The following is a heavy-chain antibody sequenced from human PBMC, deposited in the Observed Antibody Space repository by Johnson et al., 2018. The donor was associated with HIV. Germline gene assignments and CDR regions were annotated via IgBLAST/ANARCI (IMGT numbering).Heavy chain of an antibody. CDR2: IKQDGSEK. D-gene: IGHD3-10*01. V-gene: IGHV3-7*01. Sequence: VQLVESGGGLVQPGGSLRLSCAASGFTFSSYWMSWVRQAPGKGLEWVANIKQDGSEKYYVDSLKGRFTISRDNAKNSLYLQMNSLRAEDTAVYYCANTSPGSRSFGAFDIWGQGTMVTVSS. CDR1: GFTFSSYW. J-gene: IGHJ3*02. CDR3: ANTSPGSRSFGAFDI.